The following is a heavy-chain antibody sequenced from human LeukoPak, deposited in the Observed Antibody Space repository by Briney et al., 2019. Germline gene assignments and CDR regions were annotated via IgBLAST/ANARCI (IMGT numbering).Heavy chain of an antibody. CDR1: GGTFSSYA. J-gene: IGHJ1*01. D-gene: IGHD4-17*01. Sequence: ASVKVSCKASGGTFSSYAISWVRQAPGQGLEWVGWINPNSGDTNIAPKFQGRVTMTRDTSINTAYMDLSRLTSDDTAVYYCARSHPTMVTNVDSNWGQGTLAAVTS. CDR3: ARSHPTMVTNVDSN. CDR2: INPNSGDT. V-gene: IGHV1-2*02.